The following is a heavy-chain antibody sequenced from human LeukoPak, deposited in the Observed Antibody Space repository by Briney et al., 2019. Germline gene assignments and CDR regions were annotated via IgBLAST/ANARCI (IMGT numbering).Heavy chain of an antibody. J-gene: IGHJ5*02. CDR2: VNPNSGDT. Sequence: ASVKVSCKTSGYSFNIYEINWVRQATGQGLEWMGWVNPNSGDTDYAQKFQGRLTMTRNTSISTAYMELSGLRLEDTAVYYCSRGPRFDPWGQRTQVTLSS. V-gene: IGHV1-8*01. CDR3: SRGPRFDP. CDR1: GYSFNIYE.